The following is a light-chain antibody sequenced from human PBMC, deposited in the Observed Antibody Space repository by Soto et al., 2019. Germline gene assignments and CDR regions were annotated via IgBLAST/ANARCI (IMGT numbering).Light chain of an antibody. CDR2: DAS. CDR1: QSISNW. J-gene: IGKJ1*01. Sequence: DIQMNQSPSTLSASLGDRVTITCRASQSISNWLAWYQQKPGNAPKLLISDASNLVSGVPSRFSGSGSGTEFTLTISSLQPDDFATYYCQQYNTYSPWTFGQGTKVDIK. V-gene: IGKV1-5*01. CDR3: QQYNTYSPWT.